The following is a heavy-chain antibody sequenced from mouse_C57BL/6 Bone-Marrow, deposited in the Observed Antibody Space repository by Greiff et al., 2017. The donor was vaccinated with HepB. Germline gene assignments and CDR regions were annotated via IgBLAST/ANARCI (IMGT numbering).Heavy chain of an antibody. CDR2: IDPENGDT. J-gene: IGHJ2*01. Sequence: EVKLVESGAELVRPGASVKLSCTASGFNIKDDYMHWVKQRPEQGLEWIGWIDPENGDTEYASKFQGKATITADTSSNTAYLQLSSLTSEDTAVYYCTDGSRGYWGQGTTLTVSS. CDR3: TDGSRGY. D-gene: IGHD2-3*01. CDR1: GFNIKDDY. V-gene: IGHV14-4*01.